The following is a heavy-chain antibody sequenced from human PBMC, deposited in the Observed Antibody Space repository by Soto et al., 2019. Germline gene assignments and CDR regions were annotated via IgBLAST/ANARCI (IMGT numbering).Heavy chain of an antibody. J-gene: IGHJ6*03. CDR3: AIRARTTAPNYYYYYSAV. Sequence: QVQLVESGGGVVQPGRSLRLSCAASGFTFSSYGMHWVRQAPGKGLEWVAVIWYDGSNKYYEDSVKGRFTISSDNSKNPLDLPMNFLGAKDTAVYYLAIRARTTAPNYYYYYSAVWGKGTTVTFSS. V-gene: IGHV3-33*01. CDR2: IWYDGSNK. CDR1: GFTFSSYG. D-gene: IGHD1-1*01.